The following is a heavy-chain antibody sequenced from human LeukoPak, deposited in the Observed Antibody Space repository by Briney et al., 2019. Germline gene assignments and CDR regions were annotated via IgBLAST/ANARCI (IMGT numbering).Heavy chain of an antibody. Sequence: GGSLRLSCAASGFILSRYAMHWVRQAPGTGLEWVAVVWSDGTREYYIDSVKGRFTISRDNSKNTLYLQMNSLRAEDTAVYSCARGVAENGNPNYFDRWSRGTLVTVSS. CDR2: VWSDGTRE. D-gene: IGHD6-13*01. J-gene: IGHJ5*02. CDR1: GFILSRYA. CDR3: ARGVAENGNPNYFDR. V-gene: IGHV3-33*01.